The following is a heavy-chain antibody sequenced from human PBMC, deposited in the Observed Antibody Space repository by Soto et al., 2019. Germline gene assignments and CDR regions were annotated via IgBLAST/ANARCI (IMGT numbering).Heavy chain of an antibody. CDR1: GYSFTSYW. CDR3: ARRLREVDYYDSSGYYPQAFDI. V-gene: IGHV5-51*01. CDR2: IYPGDSDT. Sequence: PGESLKISCKGSGYSFTSYWIGWVRQMPGKGLEWTGIIYPGDSDTRYSPSFQGQVTISADKSISTAYLQWSSLKASDTAMYYCARRLREVDYYDSSGYYPQAFDIWGQGTMVTVPS. J-gene: IGHJ3*02. D-gene: IGHD3-22*01.